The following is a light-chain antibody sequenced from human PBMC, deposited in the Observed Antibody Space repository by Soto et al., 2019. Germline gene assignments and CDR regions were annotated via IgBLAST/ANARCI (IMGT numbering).Light chain of an antibody. V-gene: IGLV2-14*03. J-gene: IGLJ1*01. CDR2: DIR. Sequence: QSALTQPASVSGSPGQSITISCTGTSSDVGGYKYVSWYQQHPGKAPKLMIYDIRNRPSGVSNRFSGSKSGNTASLTISGLQAEDEGDYYCRSYTGSSTRVFGTGTKVTVL. CDR1: SSDVGGYKY. CDR3: RSYTGSSTRV.